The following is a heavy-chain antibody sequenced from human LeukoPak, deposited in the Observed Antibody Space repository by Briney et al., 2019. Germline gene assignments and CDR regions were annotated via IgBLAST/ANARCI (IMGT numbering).Heavy chain of an antibody. Sequence: GGSLRLSCAVSGFAFSTYEMNWVRQAPGKGLGWVSYISRSGSTIYYADSVKGRFTISRDNAKNSLYLQMNSLRDEDTAVYYCASLYSSSWYRGGYWGQGTLVTVSS. CDR1: GFAFSTYE. D-gene: IGHD6-13*01. CDR3: ASLYSSSWYRGGY. CDR2: ISRSGSTI. V-gene: IGHV3-48*03. J-gene: IGHJ4*02.